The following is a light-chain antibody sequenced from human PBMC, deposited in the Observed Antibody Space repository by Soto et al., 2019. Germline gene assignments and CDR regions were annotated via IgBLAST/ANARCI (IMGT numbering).Light chain of an antibody. CDR1: QSVSSN. J-gene: IGKJ4*01. CDR3: QQYNNWPRLT. Sequence: EIVMTQATATLSLSPGEIATLSCRASQSVSSNLAWYQQKPGQAPRLLIYGASTRATGIPARFSGSGSGTEFTLTSSSLQYEDFAVYYCQQYNNWPRLTFGGGTKVEIK. CDR2: GAS. V-gene: IGKV3-15*01.